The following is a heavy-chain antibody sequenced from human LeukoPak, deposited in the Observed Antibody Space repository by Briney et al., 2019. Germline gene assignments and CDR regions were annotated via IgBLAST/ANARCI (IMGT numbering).Heavy chain of an antibody. CDR2: IYHSGST. Sequence: SETLSLTCAVSGYSIRSGYYWGWIRQAPGKGLEWIGSIYHSGSTSYNPSLKSRVTISLDTFKNHFSLKLTSVTAADTAVYYCARLGNTAMAVFENWGQGTLVTVSS. V-gene: IGHV4-38-2*01. D-gene: IGHD5-18*01. CDR3: ARLGNTAMAVFEN. CDR1: GYSIRSGYY. J-gene: IGHJ4*02.